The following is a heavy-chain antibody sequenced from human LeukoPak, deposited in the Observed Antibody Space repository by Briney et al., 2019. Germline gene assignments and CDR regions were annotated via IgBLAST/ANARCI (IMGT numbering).Heavy chain of an antibody. J-gene: IGHJ3*02. Sequence: SETLSLTCFLSGGSITNYYWSWIRQPPGKGLEWIAWIYSGVNTDYNPSLKIRVTISLSTFNNQFTLRLTSVTASDTAVYYCARTGEYSGSGPSWAFDIWGQGTMVTVSS. D-gene: IGHD3-10*01. CDR2: IYSGVNT. V-gene: IGHV4-4*09. CDR3: ARTGEYSGSGPSWAFDI. CDR1: GGSITNYY.